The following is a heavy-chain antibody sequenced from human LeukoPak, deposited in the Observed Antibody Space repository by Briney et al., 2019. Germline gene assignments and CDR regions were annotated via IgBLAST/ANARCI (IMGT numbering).Heavy chain of an antibody. Sequence: SGGSLRLSCAASGVAVSSSYMSWVRQAPGKGLEWVADIKGDASRTYYADSVKGRFSISRDNSKNTLYLQMNSLRAEDTAVYYCAREGRGGSYFDYWGQGTLVTVSS. J-gene: IGHJ4*02. CDR2: IKGDASRT. V-gene: IGHV3-7*01. CDR1: GVAVSSSY. D-gene: IGHD3-10*01. CDR3: AREGRGGSYFDY.